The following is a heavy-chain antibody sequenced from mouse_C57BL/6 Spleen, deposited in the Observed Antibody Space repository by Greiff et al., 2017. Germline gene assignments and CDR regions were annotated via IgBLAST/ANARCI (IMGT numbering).Heavy chain of an antibody. CDR3: ARGAFVSSWYFDV. CDR1: GYAFSSYW. J-gene: IGHJ1*03. V-gene: IGHV1-80*01. CDR2: IYPGDGDT. D-gene: IGHD1-1*01. Sequence: QVQLQQSGAELVKPGASVKISCKASGYAFSSYWMNWVKQRPGKGLEWIGQIYPGDGDTNYNGKFKGKATLTADKSSSTAYMQLSSLTSEDSAVYCCARGAFVSSWYFDVWGTGTTVTVSS.